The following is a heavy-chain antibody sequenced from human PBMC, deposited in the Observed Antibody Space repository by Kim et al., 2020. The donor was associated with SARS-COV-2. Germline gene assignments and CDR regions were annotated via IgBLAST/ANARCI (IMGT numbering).Heavy chain of an antibody. CDR2: MNPNSGNT. CDR3: ARAGEYFDWLFLRS. CDR1: GYTFTSYD. Sequence: ASVKVSCKASGYTFTSYDINWVRQATGQGLEWMGWMNPNSGNTGYAQKFQGRVTMTRNTSISTAYMELSSLRSEDTAVYYCARAGEYFDWLFLRSWGQGTTVTVSS. D-gene: IGHD3-9*01. V-gene: IGHV1-8*01. J-gene: IGHJ6*02.